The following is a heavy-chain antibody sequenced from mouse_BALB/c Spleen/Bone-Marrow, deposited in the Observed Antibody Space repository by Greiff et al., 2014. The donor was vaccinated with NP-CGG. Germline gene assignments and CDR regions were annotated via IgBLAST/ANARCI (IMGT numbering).Heavy chain of an antibody. J-gene: IGHJ2*01. D-gene: IGHD2-1*01. CDR3: ARGGNYGY. CDR1: GYTFTNYW. Sequence: QVQLKDSGAELVKPGASVKLSCKTSGYTFTNYWIQWVKQRPGQGLGWIGEIFPGIGTTYYNEKFKGKATLTIDTSSSTAYMQPSSLTSEDSAVYFCARGGNYGYWGQGTTLTVSS. CDR2: IFPGIGTT. V-gene: IGHV1S132*01.